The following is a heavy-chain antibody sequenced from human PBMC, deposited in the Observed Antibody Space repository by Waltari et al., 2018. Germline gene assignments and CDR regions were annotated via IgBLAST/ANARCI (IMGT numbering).Heavy chain of an antibody. V-gene: IGHV3-30*02. D-gene: IGHD3-22*01. CDR1: GFMFSNYG. CDR3: VKDAYYYEGSGFSGLNFDN. J-gene: IGHJ4*02. Sequence: QVQLVESGGGVVQSGGSLRLSCEASGFMFSNYGMHWARGATGKGLEWGACIRYEGSNRYYTDSVKSRFTISRDTSKNTAYLQMNSLRAEDTAMYYCVKDAYYYEGSGFSGLNFDNWGQGTLVTVSS. CDR2: IRYEGSNR.